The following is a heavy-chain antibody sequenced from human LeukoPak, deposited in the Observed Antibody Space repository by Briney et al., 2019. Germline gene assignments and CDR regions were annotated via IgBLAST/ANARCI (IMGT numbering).Heavy chain of an antibody. D-gene: IGHD6-19*01. V-gene: IGHV3-30*02. CDR2: IRYDGSNK. J-gene: IGHJ4*02. Sequence: GGSLRLSCAASGFTFSSYGRHWVRQAPGKGLEWVAFIRYDGSNKYYADSVKGRFTISRDNSKNTLYLQMNSLRAEDTAVYYCAKESRIAVAGDYWGQGTLVTVSS. CDR1: GFTFSSYG. CDR3: AKESRIAVAGDY.